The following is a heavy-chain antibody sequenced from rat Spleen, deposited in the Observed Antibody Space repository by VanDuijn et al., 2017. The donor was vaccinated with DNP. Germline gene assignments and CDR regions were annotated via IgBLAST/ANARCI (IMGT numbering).Heavy chain of an antibody. V-gene: IGHV5-17*01. J-gene: IGHJ2*01. Sequence: EVQLVESGGGLVQPGNSLKLSCAASGFTFGDYAMAWVRQSPRKGLEWVSTITSDVSSTYYRVSVKGRFTISRENAKRTLYLQMDGLRSEDPATYYCATPAHYGAQDYFDYWGQGVMVTVSS. CDR3: ATPAHYGAQDYFDY. CDR1: GFTFGDYA. CDR2: ITSDVSST. D-gene: IGHD1-11*01.